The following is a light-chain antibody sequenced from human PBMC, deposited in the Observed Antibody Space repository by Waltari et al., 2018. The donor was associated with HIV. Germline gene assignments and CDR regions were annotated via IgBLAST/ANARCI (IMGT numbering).Light chain of an antibody. CDR2: DNN. J-gene: IGLJ2*01. CDR1: SSNIEKNF. V-gene: IGLV1-51*01. Sequence: QSVLMQPPSVSAAPGQKVTISCSGSSSNIEKNFVSWYQHLPRTAPRLIIFDNNKRSSGMPDRFSASKSGTSATLDITGLQTGDEADYYCATWDTGLSAGVFGGGTKVTVL. CDR3: ATWDTGLSAGV.